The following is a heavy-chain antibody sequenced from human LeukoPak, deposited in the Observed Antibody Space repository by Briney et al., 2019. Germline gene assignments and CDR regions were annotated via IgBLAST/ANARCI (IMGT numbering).Heavy chain of an antibody. D-gene: IGHD6-6*01. CDR3: ARLIGDRTIYDH. CDR1: GFTFRTYW. V-gene: IGHV3-7*01. Sequence: GGSLRLSCAASGFTFRTYWMSWVRQAPGKGLEWVASINQGGSETYYVESVKGRFTISRDNAMNSFFLQMNSLRAEDTAVYYCARLIGDRTIYDHWGQGTLVNVSS. CDR2: INQGGSET. J-gene: IGHJ4*02.